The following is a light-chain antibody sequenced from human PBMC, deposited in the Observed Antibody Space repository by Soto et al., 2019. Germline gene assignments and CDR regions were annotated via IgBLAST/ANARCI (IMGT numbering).Light chain of an antibody. V-gene: IGLV2-14*03. CDR1: SSDVGGYNY. Sequence: QSVLTQPASVSGSPGQSITISCTGTSSDVGGYNYVSWYQQHPGKAPKPLIYEVTYRPSGVSNRFSGSKSGNTASLTISGLQAEDEADYFCGSYTSSNTLVFGTGTKVTVL. CDR2: EVT. J-gene: IGLJ1*01. CDR3: GSYTSSNTLV.